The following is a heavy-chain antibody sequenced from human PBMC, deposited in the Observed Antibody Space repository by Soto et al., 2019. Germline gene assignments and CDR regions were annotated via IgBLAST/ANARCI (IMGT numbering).Heavy chain of an antibody. V-gene: IGHV4-39*07. CDR1: GGSISSSSYY. J-gene: IGHJ4*02. D-gene: IGHD2-15*01. CDR3: AKGYCSGGSCYGFDY. CDR2: IYYSGST. Sequence: PSEILSLTCTVSGGSISSSSYYWGWIRQPPGKGLEWIGSIYYSGSTYYNPSLKSRVTISVDTSKNQFSLKLSSVTAADTAVYYCAKGYCSGGSCYGFDYWGQGTLVTVSS.